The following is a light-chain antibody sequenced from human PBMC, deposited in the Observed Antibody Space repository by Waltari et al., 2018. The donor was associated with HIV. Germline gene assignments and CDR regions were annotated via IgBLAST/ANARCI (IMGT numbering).Light chain of an antibody. CDR2: EVT. V-gene: IGLV2-8*01. CDR3: SSYAGSNKVMM. CDR1: SSDVGGYNY. Sequence: QSALTQLPSASGSPGQSVTISCTGTSSDVGGYNYISWYQQLPGKAPKLMIYEVTKRPSGVPDRFSGSKSGNTASLTVSGLQAEDEADYYCSSYAGSNKVMMFGGGTKLTVL. J-gene: IGLJ3*02.